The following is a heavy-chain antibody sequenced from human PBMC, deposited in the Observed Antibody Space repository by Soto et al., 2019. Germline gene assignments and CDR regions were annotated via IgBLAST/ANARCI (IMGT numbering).Heavy chain of an antibody. V-gene: IGHV1-2*02. Sequence: ASVKVSCKASGYTFTGYYMHWVRQAPGQGLEWVGWINPNSGDTNYAQKFQGRVTMTRDTSISTAYMELSRLRSDDTAVYYCARSLVGALPFDYWGQGTLVTVSS. CDR2: INPNSGDT. J-gene: IGHJ4*02. CDR3: ARSLVGALPFDY. CDR1: GYTFTGYY. D-gene: IGHD1-26*01.